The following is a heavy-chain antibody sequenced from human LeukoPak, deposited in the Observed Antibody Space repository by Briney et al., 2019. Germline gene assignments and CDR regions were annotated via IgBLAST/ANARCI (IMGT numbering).Heavy chain of an antibody. J-gene: IGHJ4*02. D-gene: IGHD1-26*01. Sequence: RASVKVSCKASGYTFTGYYMHWVRQAPGQGLEWMGWINPNSGGTNYARKFQGWVTMTRDTSISTAYMELSRLRSDDTAVYYCARGSIESGSYYYYFDYWGQGTLVTVSS. CDR3: ARGSIESGSYYYYFDY. V-gene: IGHV1-2*04. CDR2: INPNSGGT. CDR1: GYTFTGYY.